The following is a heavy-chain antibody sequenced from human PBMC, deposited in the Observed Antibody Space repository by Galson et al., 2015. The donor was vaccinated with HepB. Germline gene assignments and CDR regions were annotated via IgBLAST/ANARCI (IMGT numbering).Heavy chain of an antibody. Sequence: SLRLSCAASGFTFSRYAMHWVRQAPGKGLEWVAVISYDGRNKKYGDTVEGRFTISRDNSRDTLSVHMDRLTVEDTAIYYCAKGDVAYSSSPGGFHYWGQGILVTVSS. CDR2: ISYDGRNK. V-gene: IGHV3-30*18. J-gene: IGHJ4*02. D-gene: IGHD6-6*01. CDR1: GFTFSRYA. CDR3: AKGDVAYSSSPGGFHY.